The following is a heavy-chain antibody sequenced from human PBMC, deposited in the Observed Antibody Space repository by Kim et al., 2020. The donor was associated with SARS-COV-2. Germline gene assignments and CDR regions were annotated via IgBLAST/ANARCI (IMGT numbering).Heavy chain of an antibody. Sequence: GGSLRLSCAASGFTFSSYAMSWVRQAPGKGLEWVSAISGSGGSTYYADSVKGRFTISRDNSKNTLYLQMNSLRAEDTAVYYCATLRTYYYDSSGYYRWGQGTLVTVSS. V-gene: IGHV3-23*01. J-gene: IGHJ4*02. CDR2: ISGSGGST. D-gene: IGHD3-22*01. CDR1: GFTFSSYA. CDR3: ATLRTYYYDSSGYYR.